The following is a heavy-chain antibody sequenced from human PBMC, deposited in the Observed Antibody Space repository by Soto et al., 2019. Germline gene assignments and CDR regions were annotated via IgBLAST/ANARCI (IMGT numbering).Heavy chain of an antibody. V-gene: IGHV1-18*01. CDR1: GYTFTSYG. CDR2: ISAYNGNT. D-gene: IGHD2-15*01. Sequence: ASVKVSCKASGYTFTSYGISCVRQAPGQGLEWMGWISAYNGNTNYAQKLQGRVTMTTDTSTSTAYMELRSLRSDDTAVYYCAGGVRYCSGGSCYHAPNWFDPWGQGTLVTVSS. J-gene: IGHJ5*02. CDR3: AGGVRYCSGGSCYHAPNWFDP.